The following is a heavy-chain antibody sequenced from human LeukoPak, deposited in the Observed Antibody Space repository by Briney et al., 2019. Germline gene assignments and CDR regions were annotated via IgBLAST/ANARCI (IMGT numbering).Heavy chain of an antibody. J-gene: IGHJ3*02. V-gene: IGHV3-23*01. D-gene: IGHD6-19*01. CDR2: ISGSGGST. CDR3: AKDISGWYGSFAFDI. Sequence: GESLRLSCAASGFTFSRYWIHWVRQAPGKGLEWVSAISGSGGSTYYADSVKGRFTISRDNSKNTLYLQMNSLRAEDTAVYYCAKDISGWYGSFAFDIWGQGTMVTVSS. CDR1: GFTFSRYW.